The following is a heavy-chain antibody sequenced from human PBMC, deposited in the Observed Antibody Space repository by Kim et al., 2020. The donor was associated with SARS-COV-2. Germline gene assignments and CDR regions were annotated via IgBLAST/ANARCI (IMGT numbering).Heavy chain of an antibody. CDR3: ANSANTGWY. CDR2: VLYSGST. CDR1: GGSISTSSYY. V-gene: IGHV4-39*01. Sequence: SETLSLTCAVSGGSISTSSYYWAWVRQSPGKGLEWIGSVLYSGSTYYNPSLRSRVTISVDTSKSQFSPRLSSVTAADTAVYYCANSANTGWY. J-gene: IGHJ2*01. D-gene: IGHD5-18*01.